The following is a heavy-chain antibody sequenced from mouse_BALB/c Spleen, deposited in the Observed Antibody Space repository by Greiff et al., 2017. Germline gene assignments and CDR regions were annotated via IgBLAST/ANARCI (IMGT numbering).Heavy chain of an antibody. D-gene: IGHD2-1*01. J-gene: IGHJ2*01. Sequence: EVQLQQSGPELVKPGASVKMSCKASGYTFTSYVMHWVKQKPGQGLEWIGWIDPENGDTEYAPKFQGKATMTADTSSNTAYLQLSSLTSEDTAVYYCNALPAYFDYWGQGTTLTVSS. CDR3: NALPAYFDY. V-gene: IGHV1-14*01. CDR2: IDPENGDT. CDR1: GYTFTSYV.